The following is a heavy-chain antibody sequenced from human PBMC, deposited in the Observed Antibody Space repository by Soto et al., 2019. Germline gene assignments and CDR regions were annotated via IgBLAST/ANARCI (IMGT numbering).Heavy chain of an antibody. J-gene: IGHJ4*02. CDR1: GGSISSGGYY. V-gene: IGHV4-31*03. D-gene: IGHD2-21*01. CDR2: IYYSGST. Sequence: QVQLQESGPGLVKPSQTLSLTCTVSGGSISSGGYYWSWIRQHPGKGLEWIGYIYYSGSTYYNPSLKSRVTISVDTSKNQFSLKLSSVTAADTAVYYCARVSDYSPKYYFDYWGQGTLVTVSS. CDR3: ARVSDYSPKYYFDY.